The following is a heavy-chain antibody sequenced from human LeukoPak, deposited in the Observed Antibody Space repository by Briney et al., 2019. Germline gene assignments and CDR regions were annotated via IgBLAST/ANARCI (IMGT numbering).Heavy chain of an antibody. J-gene: IGHJ4*02. D-gene: IGHD3/OR15-3a*01. V-gene: IGHV4-39*01. Sequence: SETLSLTCTVSGGSISSSSYYWGWIRQPPGKGLEWIGTIYYSGNTYYNASLKSQVSISIDTSKNQFSLRLTSVTAADTAVYYCARQTGSGLFILPGGQGTLVTVSS. CDR3: ARQTGSGLFILP. CDR2: IYYSGNT. CDR1: GGSISSSSYY.